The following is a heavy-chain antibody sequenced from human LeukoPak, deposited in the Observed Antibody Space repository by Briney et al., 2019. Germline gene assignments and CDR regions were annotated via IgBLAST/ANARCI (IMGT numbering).Heavy chain of an antibody. CDR3: ARGNGSPDY. J-gene: IGHJ4*02. V-gene: IGHV3-48*01. CDR2: ISSSSSSTI. CDR1: GFTFRSYS. Sequence: GGSLRLSCAASGFTFRSYSMNWVRQVPGKGLEWVSYISSSSSSTIYYADSVKGRFTISRDNAKNSLYLQMNSLRAEDTAVYYCARGNGSPDYWGQGTLVTVSS. D-gene: IGHD1-26*01.